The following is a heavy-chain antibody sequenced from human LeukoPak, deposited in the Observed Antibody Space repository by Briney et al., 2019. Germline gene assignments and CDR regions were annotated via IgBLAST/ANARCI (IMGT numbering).Heavy chain of an antibody. J-gene: IGHJ6*03. CDR1: GYTFSSFV. CDR3: ARVGGDQGLLWFGEFYYYYYMDV. D-gene: IGHD3-10*01. Sequence: ASVKVSCKASGYTFSSFVVNWVRQAPGQGPEWMGWISTYNGNTNYAQKLQGRVTMTTDTSTSTAYMELRSLRSDDTAVYYCARVGGDQGLLWFGEFYYYYYMDVWGKGTTVTVSS. CDR2: ISTYNGNT. V-gene: IGHV1-18*01.